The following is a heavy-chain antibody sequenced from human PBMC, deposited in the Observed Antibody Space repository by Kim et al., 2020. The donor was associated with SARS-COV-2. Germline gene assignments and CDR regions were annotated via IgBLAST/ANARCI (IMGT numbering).Heavy chain of an antibody. D-gene: IGHD3-10*01. CDR3: ARDRYGSGSYYLDY. Sequence: SETLSLTCTVSGGSISSGSYYWSWIRQPAGKGLEWIGRIYSSGSTNYNPSLKSRVTISVDTSKNQFSLKLSSVTAADTAVYYCARDRYGSGSYYLDYWGQGTLVTVSS. CDR2: IYSSGST. J-gene: IGHJ4*02. V-gene: IGHV4-61*02. CDR1: GGSISSGSYY.